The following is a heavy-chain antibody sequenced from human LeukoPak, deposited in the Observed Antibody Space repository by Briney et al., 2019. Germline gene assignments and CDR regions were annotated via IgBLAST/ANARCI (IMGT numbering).Heavy chain of an antibody. D-gene: IGHD2-15*01. CDR1: GGSISSSNW. V-gene: IGHV4-4*02. J-gene: IGHJ6*03. Sequence: PSETLSLTCAVSGGSISSSNWWSWVRPPPGKGLEWIGEIYHSGSTNYNPSLKSRVTISVDKSKNQFSLKLSSVTAADTAVYYCARGYCSGGSCYSYYYYNYMDVWGKGTTVTVSS. CDR2: IYHSGST. CDR3: ARGYCSGGSCYSYYYYNYMDV.